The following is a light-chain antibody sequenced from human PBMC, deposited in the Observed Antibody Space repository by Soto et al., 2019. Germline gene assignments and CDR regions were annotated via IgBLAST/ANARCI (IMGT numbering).Light chain of an antibody. V-gene: IGKV3-20*01. CDR2: GAS. CDR3: QQYGTSPWT. J-gene: IGKJ1*01. CDR1: QNVANNY. Sequence: VMTQSPGTLSLSPGERATLSCRASQNVANNYLAWFRQKPGQTPRLLIYGASSRAAGIPDRFSGSGSGTDFTLTISRLEPEDFAVFYCQQYGTSPWTFGQGTKV.